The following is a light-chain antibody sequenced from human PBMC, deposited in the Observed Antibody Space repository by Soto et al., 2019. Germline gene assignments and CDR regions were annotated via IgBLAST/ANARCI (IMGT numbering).Light chain of an antibody. J-gene: IGLJ3*02. CDR2: DNG. V-gene: IGLV1-51*01. Sequence: QSVLTQPPSVSAAPGQQVTISCSGSSSNIENNFVSWYQQVPGTAPKLLIYDNGKRSSGIPDRFSGSKSGASATLGINGLQSGDEADYYCGSWDDILSAVLFGGGTQLTVL. CDR1: SSNIENNF. CDR3: GSWDDILSAVL.